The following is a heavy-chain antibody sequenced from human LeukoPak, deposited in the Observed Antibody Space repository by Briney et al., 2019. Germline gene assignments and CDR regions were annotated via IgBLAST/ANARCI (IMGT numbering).Heavy chain of an antibody. J-gene: IGHJ4*02. V-gene: IGHV1-2*02. CDR3: ARGGTGPFRDYFDY. D-gene: IGHD3/OR15-3a*01. CDR1: GYTFTGYY. CDR2: INPNSGST. Sequence: ASVKVSCKASGYTFTGYYMHWVRQAPGQGLEWMGWINPNSGSTNYAQKFQGRVTMTRDTSISTAYMELSRLRSDDTAVYYCARGGTGPFRDYFDYWGQGTLVTVSS.